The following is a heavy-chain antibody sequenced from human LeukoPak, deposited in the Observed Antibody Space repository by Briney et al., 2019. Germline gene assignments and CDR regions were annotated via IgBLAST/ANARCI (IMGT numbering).Heavy chain of an antibody. CDR3: AKCRDYYDGSGFYTYDV. J-gene: IGHJ3*01. CDR1: GYSFTSYW. CDR2: IFPGDSDT. V-gene: IGHV5-51*01. Sequence: GESLKISCKGSGYSFTSYWIGWVRQMPGKGPEWMGVIFPGDSDTRYNPAFKGQVTMSVDTSVDTAYLQWSSLKASDAAMYFCAKCRDYYDGSGFYTYDVWGHGTRVIV. D-gene: IGHD3-22*01.